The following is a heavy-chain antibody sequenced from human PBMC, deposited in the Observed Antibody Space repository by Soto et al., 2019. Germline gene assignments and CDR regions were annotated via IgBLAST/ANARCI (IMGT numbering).Heavy chain of an antibody. J-gene: IGHJ3*02. V-gene: IGHV4-39*01. Sequence: SEILSLTCTVSGGSISSSSYYWGWIRQPPGKGLEWIGSIYYSGSTYYNPSLKSRVTISVDTSKNQFSLKLSSVTAADTAVYYCARQGSASYYDSSGLYYDAFDIWGQGTMVTVSS. CDR2: IYYSGST. CDR3: ARQGSASYYDSSGLYYDAFDI. D-gene: IGHD3-22*01. CDR1: GGSISSSSYY.